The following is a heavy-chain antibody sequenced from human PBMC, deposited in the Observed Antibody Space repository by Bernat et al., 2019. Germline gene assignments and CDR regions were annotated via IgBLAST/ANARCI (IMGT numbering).Heavy chain of an antibody. V-gene: IGHV3-7*03. D-gene: IGHD1-26*01. CDR2: IKQDGSEK. CDR1: GFTFSSYW. J-gene: IGHJ4*02. CDR3: AGVRGGGYYSY. Sequence: EVQLVESGGGLVQPGGSLRLSCAASGFTFSSYWMSWVRQAPGKGLEWVANIKQDGSEKYYVDSVKGRFTISRDNAKNSLYLQMNSLRAEDTAVYCCAGVRGGGYYSYWGQGTLVTVSS.